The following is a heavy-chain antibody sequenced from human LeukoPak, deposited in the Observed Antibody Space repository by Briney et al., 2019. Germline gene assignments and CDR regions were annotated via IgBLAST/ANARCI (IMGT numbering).Heavy chain of an antibody. CDR3: AKGGDLLTGYYKGFDY. J-gene: IGHJ4*02. V-gene: IGHV3-9*01. Sequence: QTGGSLRLSCAASGFTFDNYAMYWVRQAPGKGLEWVSGINWNSGKIGYADSVKGRFTISRDNAKNSLYLQMNSLTTEDTALYFCAKGGDLLTGYYKGFDYWGQGTLVTVSS. D-gene: IGHD3-9*01. CDR1: GFTFDNYA. CDR2: INWNSGKI.